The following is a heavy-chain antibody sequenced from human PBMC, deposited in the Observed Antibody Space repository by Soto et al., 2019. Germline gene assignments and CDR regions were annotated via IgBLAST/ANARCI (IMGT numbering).Heavy chain of an antibody. V-gene: IGHV1-69*01. CDR2: IIPIFGTA. Sequence: QVQLVQSGAEVKKPGSSVKVSCKASGGTFSSYAISWVRQAPGQGLEWMGGIIPIFGTANYAQKFQGRVTITADESTSTAYMELSSLRSEDTAVYYCARAAWNDFWSGYYSGYYYYGMDVWGQGTTVTVSS. CDR3: ARAAWNDFWSGYYSGYYYYGMDV. D-gene: IGHD3-3*01. J-gene: IGHJ6*02. CDR1: GGTFSSYA.